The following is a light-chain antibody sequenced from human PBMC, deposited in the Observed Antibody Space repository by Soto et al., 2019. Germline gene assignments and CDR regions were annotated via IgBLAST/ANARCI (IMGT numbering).Light chain of an antibody. V-gene: IGKV1-5*03. J-gene: IGKJ1*01. CDR1: QSISSW. Sequence: DIQMTQSPSTLSASVGDRVTIPCRASQSISSWLAWYQQKPGKAPKGLIYKASTLESGAPSRFSGSGSGTEFTLTISSLQPDDFATYYCQQYYSYPWTFGQGTKVDIK. CDR3: QQYYSYPWT. CDR2: KAS.